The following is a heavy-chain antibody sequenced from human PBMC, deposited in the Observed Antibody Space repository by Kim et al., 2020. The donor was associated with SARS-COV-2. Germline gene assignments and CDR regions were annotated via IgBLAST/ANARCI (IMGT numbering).Heavy chain of an antibody. CDR3: ARDPPKLGIYRVLSY. D-gene: IGHD7-27*01. V-gene: IGHV1-18*01. CDR2: ISAYNGNT. CDR1: GYTFTSYG. J-gene: IGHJ4*02. Sequence: ASVKVSCKAYGYTFTSYGISWVRQAPGQGLEWMGWISAYNGNTNYAQKLQGRVTMTTDTSTSTAYMELRSLRSDDTAVYYCARDPPKLGIYRVLSYWGQGTLVTVSS.